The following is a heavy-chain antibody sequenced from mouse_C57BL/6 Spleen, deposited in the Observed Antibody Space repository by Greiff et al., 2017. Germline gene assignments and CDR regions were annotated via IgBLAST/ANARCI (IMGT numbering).Heavy chain of an antibody. CDR1: GYTFTSYW. D-gene: IGHD2-4*01. J-gene: IGHJ3*01. V-gene: IGHV1-69*01. Sequence: VQLQQPGAELVMPGASVKLSCKASGYTFTSYWMHWVKQRPGQGLEWIGEIDPSDSYTNYNQKFKGKSTLTVDKSSSTAYMQLSGLTSEDSAVYYCARYDYDLGAFSYWGQGTLVTVSA. CDR2: IDPSDSYT. CDR3: ARYDYDLGAFSY.